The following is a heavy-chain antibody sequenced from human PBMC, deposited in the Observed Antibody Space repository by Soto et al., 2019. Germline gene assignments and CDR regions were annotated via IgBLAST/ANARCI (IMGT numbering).Heavy chain of an antibody. Sequence: PGGSLRLSCAASGFTFSNYAMSWVRQAPGKGLEWVSAITSSGGSSYYADSVKGRFTISRDNSKNTLYLQMNSLRAEDTAVYYCAKKIGAVPGPHFDHWGQGTLVTVSS. CDR2: ITSSGGSS. CDR1: GFTFSNYA. J-gene: IGHJ4*02. D-gene: IGHD6-19*01. CDR3: AKKIGAVPGPHFDH. V-gene: IGHV3-23*01.